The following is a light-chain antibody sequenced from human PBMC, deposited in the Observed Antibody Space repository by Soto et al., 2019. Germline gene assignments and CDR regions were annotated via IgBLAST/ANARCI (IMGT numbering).Light chain of an antibody. Sequence: TQSPSSLSASVGDRVTITCRASQSISTNLAWYQQKPGQAPRLLISGASTRATGIPARFSGSGSGTEFTLTISSLQSADFAVYYCQQYNSWPPLTFGGGTKMEIK. CDR2: GAS. V-gene: IGKV3-15*01. CDR1: QSISTN. J-gene: IGKJ4*01. CDR3: QQYNSWPPLT.